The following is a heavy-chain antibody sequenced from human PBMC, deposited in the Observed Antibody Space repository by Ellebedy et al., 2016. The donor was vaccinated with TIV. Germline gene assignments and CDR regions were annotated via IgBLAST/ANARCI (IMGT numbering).Heavy chain of an antibody. Sequence: GESLKISCVASGFGFRSYWMHWVRQVPGKGPVWVARLKSDGTNTHYADSVKGRFTISRDNPKNTLYLQMNSLRAEDTAVYYCAREDLDSGDYYLDYWGQGTLVTVSS. J-gene: IGHJ4*02. CDR2: LKSDGTNT. V-gene: IGHV3-74*01. D-gene: IGHD1-26*01. CDR3: AREDLDSGDYYLDY. CDR1: GFGFRSYW.